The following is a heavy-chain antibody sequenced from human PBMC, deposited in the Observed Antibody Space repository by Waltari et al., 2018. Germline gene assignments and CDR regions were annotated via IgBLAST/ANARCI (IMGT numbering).Heavy chain of an antibody. J-gene: IGHJ6*02. D-gene: IGHD3-16*02. Sequence: EVKLLESGGVLVQPGGSLRLSCAASGFTFSTYAMNWVRRAPGKGLELVSGIAINGDTYYVDSVKGRFIISRDNSKNMLHLQMDSLRPEDTAIYYCAKAPISYQYYGMDAWGQGTTVTVSS. CDR2: IAINGDT. CDR1: GFTFSTYA. V-gene: IGHV3-23*01. CDR3: AKAPISYQYYGMDA.